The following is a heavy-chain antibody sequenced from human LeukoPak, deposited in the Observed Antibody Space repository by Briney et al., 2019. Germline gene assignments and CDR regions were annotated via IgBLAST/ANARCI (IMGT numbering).Heavy chain of an antibody. J-gene: IGHJ4*02. Sequence: PGGSLRLSCTASGFTFGDYAMTWVRQAPGKGLEWVSYISSSGSTIYYADSVKGRFTISRDNAKNSLYLQTNSLRAEDTAVYYCARSPDTAMDLLGYWGQGTLVTVSS. CDR1: GFTFGDYA. D-gene: IGHD5-18*01. V-gene: IGHV3-48*03. CDR2: ISSSGSTI. CDR3: ARSPDTAMDLLGY.